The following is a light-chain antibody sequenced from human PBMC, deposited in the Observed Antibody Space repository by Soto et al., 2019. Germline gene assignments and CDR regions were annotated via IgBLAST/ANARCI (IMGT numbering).Light chain of an antibody. CDR1: QSVSSY. Sequence: EIVLTHSPATLSLSPGERATLSFRSSQSVSSYLGWYQQKPGQAPRLLIYDASNRATGIPARFSGSGSGTEFTLTLSSLEPEDFAVYYCQQRAGSSTFGQGTRLEIK. CDR3: QQRAGSST. V-gene: IGKV3-11*01. CDR2: DAS. J-gene: IGKJ5*01.